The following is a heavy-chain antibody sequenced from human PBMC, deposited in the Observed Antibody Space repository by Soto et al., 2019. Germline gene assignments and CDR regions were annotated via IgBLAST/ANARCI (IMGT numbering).Heavy chain of an antibody. D-gene: IGHD5-18*01. CDR3: ARVLDTYMLGERWFDP. J-gene: IGHJ5*02. V-gene: IGHV1-3*01. CDR1: GYTFTSYA. Sequence: QVQLVQSGAEVKKPGASVKVSCKASGYTFTSYAMHWVRQAPGQRLEWMGWSNAGNGNTKYSQKFQGRVTITRDTSASTAYMELSSLRSEDTAVYYCARVLDTYMLGERWFDPLGQGTLVTVSS. CDR2: SNAGNGNT.